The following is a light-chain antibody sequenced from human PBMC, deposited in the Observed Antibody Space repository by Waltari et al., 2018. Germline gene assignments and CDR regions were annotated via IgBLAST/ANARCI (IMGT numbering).Light chain of an antibody. J-gene: IGLJ2*01. CDR3: AAWDDSLNGPV. CDR2: SNN. CDR1: SSNLGSNT. Sequence: QSVLTQPPSASGTPGQRVTISCSGSSSNLGSNTVNWYQQLPGTAPKLLIYSNNQRPSGVPDRFSGSKAGTSASLAISGLQSEDGADYYCAAWDDSLNGPVFGGGTKLTVL. V-gene: IGLV1-44*01.